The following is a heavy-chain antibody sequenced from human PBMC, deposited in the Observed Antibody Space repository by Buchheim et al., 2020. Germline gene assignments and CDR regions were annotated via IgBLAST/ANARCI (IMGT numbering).Heavy chain of an antibody. V-gene: IGHV3-30*18. CDR1: GFTFSSYG. D-gene: IGHD6-19*01. CDR3: AKRGPSGWDFDY. CDR2: ISYDGSNK. J-gene: IGHJ4*02. Sequence: QVQLVESGGGVVQPGRSLRLSCAASGFTFSSYGMHWVRQAPGKGLEWVAVISYDGSNKYYADSVKGRFTISRDNSKNTLYLQMNSLRAEDTAVYYCAKRGPSGWDFDYWGQGTL.